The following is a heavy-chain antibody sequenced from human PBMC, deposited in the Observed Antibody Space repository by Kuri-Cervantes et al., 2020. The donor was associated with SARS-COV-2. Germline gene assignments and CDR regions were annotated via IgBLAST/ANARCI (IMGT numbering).Heavy chain of an antibody. CDR3: AREKDLNWNNWNARLYFDY. V-gene: IGHV3-74*01. CDR2: INSDGSST. Sequence: GESLKFSCAASGFTFSSYWMHWVRQAPGKGLVWVSRINSDGSSTSYADSVKGRFTISRDNAKNSLYLQMNSLRAEDTALYYCAREKDLNWNNWNARLYFDYWGQGTLVTVSS. CDR1: GFTFSSYW. D-gene: IGHD1-20*01. J-gene: IGHJ4*02.